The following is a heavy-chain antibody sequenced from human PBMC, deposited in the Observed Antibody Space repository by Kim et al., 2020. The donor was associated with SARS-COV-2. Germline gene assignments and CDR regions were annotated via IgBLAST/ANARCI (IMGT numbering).Heavy chain of an antibody. CDR2: ISSSSATI. CDR1: GFTFITYS. Sequence: GGSLRLSCAASGFTFITYSMNWVRQAPGKGLEWVSFISSSSATIYYADSVTGRFTISRDNAKNSLYLQMNSLRDEDTAVYYCARSPPFWGDFYYYYGMDVWGQGTTVTVSS. J-gene: IGHJ6*02. CDR3: ARSPPFWGDFYYYYGMDV. V-gene: IGHV3-48*02. D-gene: IGHD3-16*01.